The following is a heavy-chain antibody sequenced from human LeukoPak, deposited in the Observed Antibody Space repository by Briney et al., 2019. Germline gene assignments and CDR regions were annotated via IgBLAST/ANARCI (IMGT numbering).Heavy chain of an antibody. J-gene: IGHJ4*02. Sequence: ASVKVSCKASGYTFTSYGISWVRQAPGQGLEWMGWISAYNGNTNYAQKLQGRVTMTTDTSTSTAYMELRSLRSDDTAVYYCARVTSEDYYDSSGSPYYWGQGTLVTVSS. V-gene: IGHV1-18*01. CDR1: GYTFTSYG. CDR3: ARVTSEDYYDSSGSPYY. D-gene: IGHD3-22*01. CDR2: ISAYNGNT.